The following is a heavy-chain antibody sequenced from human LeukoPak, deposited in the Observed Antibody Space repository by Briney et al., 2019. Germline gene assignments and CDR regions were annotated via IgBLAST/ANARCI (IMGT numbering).Heavy chain of an antibody. CDR1: GFTFGDYA. D-gene: IGHD6-25*01. J-gene: IGHJ6*03. Sequence: GGSLRLSCTASGFTFGDYAMNWFRQAPGKGLEGVGFIRSKAYGGTTEYAASVKGRFTISRDDSKSIAYLQMNSLKTEDTAVYYCTREQSSENYYYYYYMDVWGKGTTVTVSS. CDR2: IRSKAYGGTT. V-gene: IGHV3-49*03. CDR3: TREQSSENYYYYYYMDV.